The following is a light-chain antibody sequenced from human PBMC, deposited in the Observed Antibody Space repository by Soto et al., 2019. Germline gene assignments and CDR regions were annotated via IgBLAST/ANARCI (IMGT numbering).Light chain of an antibody. V-gene: IGLV2-14*03. J-gene: IGLJ2*01. CDR1: TSDICGYNY. CDR2: DVS. Sequence: QSALTQPASVSGSPGQSITISCTGSTSDICGYNYVSWYQQHPGKAPKLLIYDVSYRPSGISDRFSGSKSGNTASLTISGLQPEDEADYYCSSYGASSTLFGGGTKLTVL. CDR3: SSYGASSTL.